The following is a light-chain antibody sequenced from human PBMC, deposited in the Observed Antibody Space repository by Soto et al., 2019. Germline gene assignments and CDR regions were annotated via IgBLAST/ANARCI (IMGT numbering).Light chain of an antibody. CDR1: SSDVGGYNF. V-gene: IGLV2-14*03. CDR2: EVS. J-gene: IGLJ1*01. CDR3: SSYTTSSTVV. Sequence: QSALTQPASVFGSPGQSITFSCTGTSSDVGGYNFVSWYQQHPGKAPKLMIYEVSSRPSGVSNRFSGSKSSNTASLTISGLQPEDEADYYCSSYTTSSTVVFGTGTKLTVL.